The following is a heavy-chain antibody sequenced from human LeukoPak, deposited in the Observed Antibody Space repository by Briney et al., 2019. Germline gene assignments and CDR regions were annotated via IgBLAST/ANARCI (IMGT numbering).Heavy chain of an antibody. CDR1: GGSISSSSYY. D-gene: IGHD3-22*01. J-gene: IGHJ4*02. V-gene: IGHV4-39*01. CDR2: IYYSGST. Sequence: SETLSLTCTVSGGSISSSSYYWGWIRQPPGKGLEWIGSIYYSGSTYYNPSLKSRVTISVDTSKNQFSLKLSSVTAADTAVYYCARRDYYDSSGSRDWGQGTLVTVSS. CDR3: ARRDYYDSSGSRD.